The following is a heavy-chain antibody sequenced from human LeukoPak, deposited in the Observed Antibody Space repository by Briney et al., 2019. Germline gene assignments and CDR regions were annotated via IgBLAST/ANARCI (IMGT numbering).Heavy chain of an antibody. J-gene: IGHJ5*01. CDR3: AKDASPYSNYAVRWFDS. CDR1: GFTFSTYI. CDR2: ISGDAITT. Sequence: GGSLRLSCTASGFTFSTYIMAWVRQVPGKGLEWISAISGDAITTYYAVPVKDRFTISRDNFRNTLSLQMDSLRADDSAVYYCAKDASPYSNYAVRWFDSWGQGTLVTVSS. D-gene: IGHD4/OR15-4a*01. V-gene: IGHV3-23*01.